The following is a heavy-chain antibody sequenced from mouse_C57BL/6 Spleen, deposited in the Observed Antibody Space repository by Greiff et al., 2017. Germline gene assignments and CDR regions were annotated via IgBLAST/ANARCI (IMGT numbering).Heavy chain of an antibody. CDR1: GYAFSSYW. CDR3: ARENATVVVSFDD. Sequence: QVQLQQSGAELVKPGASVKISCKASGYAFSSYWMNWVKQRPGKGLEWIGQIYPGDGDTNYNGKFKGKATLTADKSSSTAYMQLSSLTSEDSAVXYCARENATVVVSFDDWGQGTTLTVSS. J-gene: IGHJ2*01. CDR2: IYPGDGDT. D-gene: IGHD1-1*01. V-gene: IGHV1-80*01.